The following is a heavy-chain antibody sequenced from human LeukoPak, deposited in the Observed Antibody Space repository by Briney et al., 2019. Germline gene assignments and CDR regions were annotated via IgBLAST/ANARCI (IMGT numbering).Heavy chain of an antibody. CDR1: GFTFSSYA. V-gene: IGHV3-23*01. J-gene: IGHJ4*02. Sequence: GGSLRLSCAASGFTFSSYAMSWVRQAPGKGLEWVSTISGSGGNTYYADSVKGRFTISRDNSKNTLYLQMNSLRAEDTALYYCAKDLYGSGTYGYFDYWGQGTLVTVSS. CDR2: ISGSGGNT. CDR3: AKDLYGSGTYGYFDY. D-gene: IGHD3-10*01.